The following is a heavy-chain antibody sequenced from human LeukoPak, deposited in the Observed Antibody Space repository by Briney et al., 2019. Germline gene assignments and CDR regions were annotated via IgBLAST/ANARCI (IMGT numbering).Heavy chain of an antibody. J-gene: IGHJ4*02. CDR3: ARVRCTSTSCFRDY. Sequence: GGSLRLSCAASGFSFSNYGLNRVRQAPGKGLEWVSYISSSSTTINYADSVKGRFTISRDNAKNSLYVQMSSLRAEDTAVYYCARVRCTSTSCFRDYWGRGTLVTVSS. D-gene: IGHD2-2*01. CDR2: ISSSSTTI. CDR1: GFSFSNYG. V-gene: IGHV3-48*01.